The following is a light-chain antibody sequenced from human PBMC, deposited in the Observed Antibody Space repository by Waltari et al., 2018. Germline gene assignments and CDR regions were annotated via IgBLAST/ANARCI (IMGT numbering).Light chain of an antibody. CDR2: ALA. CDR1: QSLLDSDDGNTY. CDR3: MQRIEFPYT. V-gene: IGKV2-40*01. Sequence: DIVMTQTPLSLPVTPGEPASISCRSSQSLLDSDDGNTYLDWYLQKPGQSPQRGREALADRASGVPCRFSGSGSGTDFTLKISRVEAEDVGVYYCMQRIEFPYTFGQGTKLEIK. J-gene: IGKJ2*01.